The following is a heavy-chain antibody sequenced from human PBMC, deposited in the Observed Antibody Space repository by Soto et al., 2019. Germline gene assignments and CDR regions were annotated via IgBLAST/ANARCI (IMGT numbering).Heavy chain of an antibody. CDR3: ARGTVTSGRWFGP. J-gene: IGHJ5*02. V-gene: IGHV1-18*04. D-gene: IGHD4-17*01. CDR2: ISTFTGNT. Sequence: QVHLVQSGTEVKEPGASVKVSCKASASTFTGYTINWVRQAPGQRLEWMGWISTFTGNTKYAGNFEGRVTMTTNTSTTTAYMELTSITFDDTAVYFCARGTVTSGRWFGPWGQGTLVSVSS. CDR1: ASTFTGYT.